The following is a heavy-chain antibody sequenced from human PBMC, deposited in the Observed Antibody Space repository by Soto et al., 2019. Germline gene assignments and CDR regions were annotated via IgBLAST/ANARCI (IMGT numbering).Heavy chain of an antibody. Sequence: QVQLVQSGAEVKKPGASVKVSCKASGYTFTSYGISWVRQAPGQGLEWMGWISAYNGNTNYAQKLQGRVTMTTDTSTSTAYMELRRLRSDDTAVYYCVVDTGGTRYCISTSCSTYYFDYWGQGTLVTVSS. J-gene: IGHJ4*02. CDR1: GYTFTSYG. V-gene: IGHV1-18*01. CDR2: ISAYNGNT. D-gene: IGHD2-2*01. CDR3: VVDTGGTRYCISTSCSTYYFDY.